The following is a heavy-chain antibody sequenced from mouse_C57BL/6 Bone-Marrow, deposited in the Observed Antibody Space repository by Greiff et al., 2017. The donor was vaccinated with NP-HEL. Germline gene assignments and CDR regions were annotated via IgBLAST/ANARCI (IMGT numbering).Heavy chain of an antibody. Sequence: VQLKQSGPELVKPGASVKISCKASGYSFTGYYMNWVKQSPEKSLEWIGEINPSTGGTTYNQKFKAKATLTVDKSSSTAYMQLKSLTSEDSAVYYCARGYYGSSWGQGTTLTVSS. V-gene: IGHV1-42*01. J-gene: IGHJ2*01. CDR3: ARGYYGSS. D-gene: IGHD1-1*01. CDR1: GYSFTGYY. CDR2: INPSTGGT.